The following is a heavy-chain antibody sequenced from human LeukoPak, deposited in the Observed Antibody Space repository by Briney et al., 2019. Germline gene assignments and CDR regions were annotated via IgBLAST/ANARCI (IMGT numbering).Heavy chain of an antibody. CDR3: AKGPNYGGFDY. D-gene: IGHD4-23*01. V-gene: IGHV3-30*18. CDR2: ISYDGSNK. Sequence: GRSLRLSCAASGFTFSSYGMHWVRQAPGKGLEWVAVISYDGSNKYYADSVKGRFTISRDNSKNTLYLQMNSLSAEDTAVYYCAKGPNYGGFDYWGQGTLVTVSS. J-gene: IGHJ4*02. CDR1: GFTFSSYG.